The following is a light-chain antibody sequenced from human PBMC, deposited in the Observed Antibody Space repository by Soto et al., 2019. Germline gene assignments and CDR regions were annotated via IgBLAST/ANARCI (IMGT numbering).Light chain of an antibody. V-gene: IGKV1-5*01. CDR2: DAS. Sequence: DIQMTQSPSTLSASVGDRVTITCRASQSISSWLAWYQQKPGKAPKLLIYDASSLESGVPSRFSGSGSGTDFALTITSPQAEDFATYYCQQLRMYPSTFGGGTKVDIK. CDR3: QQLRMYPST. J-gene: IGKJ4*01. CDR1: QSISSW.